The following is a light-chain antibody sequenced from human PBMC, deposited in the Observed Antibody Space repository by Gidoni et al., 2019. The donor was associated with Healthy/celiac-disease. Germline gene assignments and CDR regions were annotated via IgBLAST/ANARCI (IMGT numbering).Light chain of an antibody. CDR3: KQGLQTPPT. V-gene: IGKV2-28*01. CDR2: LGS. CDR1: QSLLHSNGYNY. Sequence: DIVMTPSPPSLPVTPGEPASISCRSSQSLLHSNGYNYLDWYLQKPGQAPQLLIYLGSNRASGVPDRFSGSGSGTDFTLKISRVESEDVGVYYCKQGLQTPPTFGQGTKVEIK. J-gene: IGKJ1*01.